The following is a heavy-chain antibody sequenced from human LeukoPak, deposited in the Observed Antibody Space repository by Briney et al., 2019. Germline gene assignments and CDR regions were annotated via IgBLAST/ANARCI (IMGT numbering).Heavy chain of an antibody. J-gene: IGHJ4*02. CDR3: ARAPSGFTYGPGDH. CDR1: GYSFTSYG. D-gene: IGHD5-18*01. V-gene: IGHV1-18*01. Sequence: ASVKVSCKASGYSFTSYGITWVRQAPGQGLEWMGWISTYDGNANYAQKLQGRVTMTTDTSTITAYMELRSLRSDDTAVYYCARAPSGFTYGPGDHWGQGTLVTVST. CDR2: ISTYDGNA.